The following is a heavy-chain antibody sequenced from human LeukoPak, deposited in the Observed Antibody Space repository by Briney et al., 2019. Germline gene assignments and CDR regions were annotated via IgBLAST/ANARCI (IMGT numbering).Heavy chain of an antibody. CDR3: ARKGSLVPAYTSHYGMDV. J-gene: IGHJ6*02. Sequence: PSETLSLTCAVYGVSFSGYYWSWIRQPPGKGLEWVGEINHSGSTNYNPSLKSRVTISVDTSKNQFSLKLTSVTAADTAVYYCARKGSLVPAYTSHYGMDVWGQGTTVTVSS. CDR1: GVSFSGYY. V-gene: IGHV4-34*01. CDR2: INHSGST. D-gene: IGHD2-2*01.